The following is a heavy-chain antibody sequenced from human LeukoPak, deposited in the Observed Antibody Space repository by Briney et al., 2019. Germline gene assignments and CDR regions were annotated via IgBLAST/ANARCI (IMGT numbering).Heavy chain of an antibody. CDR3: AREGYGSGSSHFMDV. V-gene: IGHV4-59*01. CDR1: GVSISSYF. Sequence: SQTLSLTCTVSGVSISSYFWTWIRQAPGKGLGWIGYIYYIGTTNYNPTLKSRATISVDMSKNQFSLKLTSVTAADTAVYYCAREGYGSGSSHFMDVWGTGTTVTVSS. CDR2: IYYIGTT. J-gene: IGHJ6*03. D-gene: IGHD3-10*01.